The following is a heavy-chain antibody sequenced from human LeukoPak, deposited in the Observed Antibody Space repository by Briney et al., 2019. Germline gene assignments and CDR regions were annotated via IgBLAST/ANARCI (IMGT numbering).Heavy chain of an antibody. CDR3: ARGIAAAGRYCYYYMDV. V-gene: IGHV1-8*01. CDR1: GYTFTSYD. J-gene: IGHJ6*03. D-gene: IGHD6-13*01. Sequence: ASVKVSCKASGYTFTSYDINWVRQATGQGLEWMGWMNPNSGNTGYAQKFQGRVTMTRNTSISTAYMELSSLRSEDTAVYYCARGIAAAGRYCYYYMDVWGKGTTVTVSS. CDR2: MNPNSGNT.